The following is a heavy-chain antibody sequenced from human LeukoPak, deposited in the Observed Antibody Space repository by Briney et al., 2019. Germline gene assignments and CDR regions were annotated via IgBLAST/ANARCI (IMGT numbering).Heavy chain of an antibody. J-gene: IGHJ4*02. D-gene: IGHD1-26*01. CDR2: IKQDGSEE. Sequence: GGSLRLSCATPGFTFSSYLMRLVRQAPGKGLEGVANIKQDGSEENFVDSVKGRFTISRDNAKKSLYLQMNSLRAEDTAVYYCARGSSAGASLRHDYWGQGTLVTVSS. CDR3: ARGSSAGASLRHDY. CDR1: GFTFSSYL. V-gene: IGHV3-7*01.